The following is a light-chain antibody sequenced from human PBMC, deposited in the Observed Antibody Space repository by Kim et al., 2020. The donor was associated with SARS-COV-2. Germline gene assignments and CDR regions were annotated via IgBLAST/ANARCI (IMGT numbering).Light chain of an antibody. CDR3: QQRSKWPRT. Sequence: SLSPGKTPPRSWGARQSISIYLAWYQQKPGQAPRLLIYDAANRATGIPATFSGSGSGTDFTLTISSLEPEDFAVYYCQQRSKWPRTFGQGTKLEI. CDR2: DAA. CDR1: QSISIY. V-gene: IGKV3-11*01. J-gene: IGKJ2*01.